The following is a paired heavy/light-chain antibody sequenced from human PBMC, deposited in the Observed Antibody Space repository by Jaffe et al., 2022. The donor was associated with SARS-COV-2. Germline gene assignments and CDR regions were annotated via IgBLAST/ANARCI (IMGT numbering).Light chain of an antibody. CDR1: SANIGSHY. J-gene: IGLJ3*02. V-gene: IGLV1-47*01. CDR2: RDN. CDR3: SSWDTTLAVWA. Sequence: QSVLTQPPSASGTPGQMVTISCSGRSANIGSHYVYWYQQFPGTAPKLLIYRDNQRPSGVPDRFSGSKSGTSASLAISGLRSGDEADYYCSSWDTTLAVWAFGGGTKLTVL.
Heavy chain of an antibody. D-gene: IGHD7-27*01. V-gene: IGHV3-30-3*01. J-gene: IGHJ4*02. Sequence: QVQLVESGGGVVQPGRSLRLSCTASGFSFNTYIMHWVRQAPGKGLEWVALMSSDGSDKKYADSVKGRFTISRDNSKNTLYLQMSGLRSEDTGLYYCARNGEGDLGQGTLVTVSS. CDR3: ARNGEGD. CDR1: GFSFNTYI. CDR2: MSSDGSDK.